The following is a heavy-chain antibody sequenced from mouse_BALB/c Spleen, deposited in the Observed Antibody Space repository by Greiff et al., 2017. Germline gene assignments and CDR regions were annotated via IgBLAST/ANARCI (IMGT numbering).Heavy chain of an antibody. CDR3: AREDYGSPWFAY. CDR2: ISSGGST. CDR1: GFTFSSYA. J-gene: IGHJ3*01. V-gene: IGHV5-6-5*01. Sequence: EVQLQESGGGLVKPGGSLKLSCAASGFTFSSYAMSWVRQTPEKRLEWVASISSGGSTYYPDSVKGRFTISRDNARNILYLQMSSLRSEDTAMYYCAREDYGSPWFAYWGQGTLVTVSA. D-gene: IGHD1-1*01.